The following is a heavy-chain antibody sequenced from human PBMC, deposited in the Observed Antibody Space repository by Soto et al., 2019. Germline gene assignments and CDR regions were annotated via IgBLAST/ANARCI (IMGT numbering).Heavy chain of an antibody. Sequence: QVQLVQSGAEVKKPGASVKVSCKASGYTFTSYAIHWVRQAPGQRLEWMGWINAGNGNTKYSQKFQGRVTITRDTSASTAYMELSSLRFEDMPVYYCARGLGGPGSYSAYWGQGTLVTVSS. CDR3: ARGLGGPGSYSAY. CDR2: INAGNGNT. CDR1: GYTFTSYA. J-gene: IGHJ4*02. V-gene: IGHV1-3*01. D-gene: IGHD3-10*01.